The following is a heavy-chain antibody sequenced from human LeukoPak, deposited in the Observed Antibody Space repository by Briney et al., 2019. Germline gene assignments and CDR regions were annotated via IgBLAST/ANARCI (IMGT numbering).Heavy chain of an antibody. V-gene: IGHV1-46*01. Sequence: ASVKVSCKASGYTFTGYYMHWVRQAPGQGLEWMGWINPSGGSTSYAQKFQGRVTMTRDTSTSTVYMELSSLRAEDTAVYYCARVLRDYDSRAYDAFDIWGQGTMVTVSS. CDR3: ARVLRDYDSRAYDAFDI. CDR2: INPSGGST. CDR1: GYTFTGYY. J-gene: IGHJ3*02. D-gene: IGHD3-22*01.